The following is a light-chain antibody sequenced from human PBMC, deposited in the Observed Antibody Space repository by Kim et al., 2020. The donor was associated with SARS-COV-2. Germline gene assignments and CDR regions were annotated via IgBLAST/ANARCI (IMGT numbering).Light chain of an antibody. Sequence: ASVGDRVTITCRASQDISGYLNWYQQKPGKAPKLLIYTASSLQSGVPSRFTGSGSETDFTLTISSLQPEDFATYYCQQTYRASRTFGQGTKVDIK. V-gene: IGKV1-39*01. CDR1: QDISGY. CDR3: QQTYRASRT. J-gene: IGKJ1*01. CDR2: TAS.